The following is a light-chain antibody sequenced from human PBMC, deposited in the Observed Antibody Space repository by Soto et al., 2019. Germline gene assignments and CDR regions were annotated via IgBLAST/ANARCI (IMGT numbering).Light chain of an antibody. CDR2: DNN. Sequence: QSVLTQPPSVSAAPGQKVTISCSGSSSNMGSNFVSWYQQLPGTAPKLLVYDNNERPSGIPDRFSGSKSGTSATLGITGLQTGDEADYYCGTWDSSLSAYVFGTGTKVTVL. CDR1: SSNMGSNF. J-gene: IGLJ1*01. CDR3: GTWDSSLSAYV. V-gene: IGLV1-51*01.